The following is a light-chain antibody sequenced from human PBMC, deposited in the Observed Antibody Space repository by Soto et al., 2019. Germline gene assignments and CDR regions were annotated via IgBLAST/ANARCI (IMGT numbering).Light chain of an antibody. CDR1: QSISTW. V-gene: IGKV1-5*01. CDR2: DAS. Sequence: DIQMTQSPSTLSASVGDRVTISCRASQSISTWLAWYQQKPGKAPDLLIYDASSLESVVPSRFSGSGSGTEFSLTISSLQPDDFAAYYCHQSNSYPYTFGQGTKLEIK. CDR3: HQSNSYPYT. J-gene: IGKJ2*01.